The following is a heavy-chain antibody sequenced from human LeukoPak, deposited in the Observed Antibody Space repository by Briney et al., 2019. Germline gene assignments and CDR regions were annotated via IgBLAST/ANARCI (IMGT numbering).Heavy chain of an antibody. CDR1: GFTFSSYG. CDR2: ISYDGSNK. Sequence: GGSLRLSCAASGFTFSSYGMHWVRQAPGKGLEWVAVISYDGSNKYYADPVKGRFTISRDNSKNTLYLQMNSLRAEDTAVYYCAKDGGVHYYGSGSYYNAPPLDYWGQGTLVTVSS. J-gene: IGHJ4*02. CDR3: AKDGGVHYYGSGSYYNAPPLDY. V-gene: IGHV3-30*18. D-gene: IGHD3-10*01.